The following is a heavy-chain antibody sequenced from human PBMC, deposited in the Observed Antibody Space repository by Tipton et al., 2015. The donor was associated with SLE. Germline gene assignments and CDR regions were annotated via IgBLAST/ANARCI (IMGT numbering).Heavy chain of an antibody. J-gene: IGHJ6*03. CDR3: THSTDYYYTDV. CDR2: IYYSGNT. D-gene: IGHD5-18*01. Sequence: TLSLTCTVSGVSINGGGYYWSWIRQHPGKGLEWIGHIYYSGNTHYNSSLKSRLTISVDTSKNQFSLKLTSVTPADTAVYYCTHSTDYYYTDVWGKGTTVTVSS. V-gene: IGHV4-31*03. CDR1: GVSINGGGYY.